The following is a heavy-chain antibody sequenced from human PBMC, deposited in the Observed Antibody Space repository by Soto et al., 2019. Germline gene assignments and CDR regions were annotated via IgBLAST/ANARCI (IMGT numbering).Heavy chain of an antibody. CDR2: IYYSGST. V-gene: IGHV4-61*01. D-gene: IGHD3-3*01. J-gene: IGHJ6*02. CDR1: GGSVGSGSYY. Sequence: SETLSLTCTVSGGSVGSGSYYWSWIRQPPGKGLEWIGYIYYSGSTNYNPSLKSRVTISVDTSKNQFSLKLSSVTAADTAVYYCAREQNLYDFWSGYYTTRLIGMDVWGQGTTVT. CDR3: AREQNLYDFWSGYYTTRLIGMDV.